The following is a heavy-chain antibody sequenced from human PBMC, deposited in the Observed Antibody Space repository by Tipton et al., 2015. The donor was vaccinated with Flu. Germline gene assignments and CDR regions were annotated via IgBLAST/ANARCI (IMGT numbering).Heavy chain of an antibody. V-gene: IGHV4-4*07. CDR1: GGSISSYY. CDR3: AKVSALWFDP. J-gene: IGHJ5*02. CDR2: MYPSGSS. Sequence: TLSLTCTVSGGSISSYYWSWIRQPAGKGLEWIGRMYPSGSSNYNPSLKSRVTMSVDMSKNQLSLKLTSVTAADTAVYYCAKVSALWFDPWGQGTLVTVSS.